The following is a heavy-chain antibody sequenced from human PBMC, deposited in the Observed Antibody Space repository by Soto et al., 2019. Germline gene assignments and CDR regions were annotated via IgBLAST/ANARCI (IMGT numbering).Heavy chain of an antibody. CDR1: GGSISSYY. CDR3: ARLIPITMVRGVIITQYYTDV. J-gene: IGHJ6*03. D-gene: IGHD3-10*01. CDR2: IYYSGST. V-gene: IGHV4-59*01. Sequence: TLSLTCTVSGGSISSYYWSWIRQPPGKGLEWIGYIYYSGSTNYNPSLKSRVTISVDTSKNQFSLKLSSVTAADTAVYYCARLIPITMVRGVIITQYYTDVWGKGTTVTVSS.